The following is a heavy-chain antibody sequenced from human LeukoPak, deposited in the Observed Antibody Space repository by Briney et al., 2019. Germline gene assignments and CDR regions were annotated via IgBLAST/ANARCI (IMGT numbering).Heavy chain of an antibody. CDR3: ARDRGDSGEVPAAMLSYYGMDV. V-gene: IGHV3-30-3*01. CDR2: ISYDGSNK. J-gene: IGHJ6*02. Sequence: AGGSLRLSYAASGFTFSSYAMHWVRQAPGKGLEWVAVISYDGSNKYYADSVKGRFTISRDNSKNTLYQQMNSLRAEDTAVFYCARDRGDSGEVPAAMLSYYGMDVWGQGTTVTVSS. CDR1: GFTFSSYA. D-gene: IGHD2-2*01.